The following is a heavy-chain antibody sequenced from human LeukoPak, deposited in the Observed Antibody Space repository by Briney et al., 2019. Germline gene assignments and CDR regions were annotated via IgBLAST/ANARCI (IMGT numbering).Heavy chain of an antibody. V-gene: IGHV3-21*01. D-gene: IGHD5-12*01. CDR2: ISSSSSYI. Sequence: PGGSLRLSCAASGFTLSSYAMSWVRQAPGKGLEWVSSISSSSSYIYQADSVKGRFTISRDNAKNSLYLQMNSLRAEDTAVYYCARVKEASAFDIWGQGTMVTVSS. CDR1: GFTLSSYA. J-gene: IGHJ3*02. CDR3: ARVKEASAFDI.